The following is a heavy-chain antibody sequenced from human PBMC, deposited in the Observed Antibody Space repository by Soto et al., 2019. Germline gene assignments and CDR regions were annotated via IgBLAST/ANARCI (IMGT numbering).Heavy chain of an antibody. J-gene: IGHJ4*02. CDR3: ARGNQLVFNY. Sequence: SETLSLTCTVSGDSVSSYFWTRIRQPPGKEMEWIGYVFYTGGTNYDPSLRGRATISLHTSRNQFSLNLTSVTAADTAVYYCARGNQLVFNYWGQGILVTVSS. CDR1: GDSVSSYF. CDR2: VFYTGGT. V-gene: IGHV4-59*02.